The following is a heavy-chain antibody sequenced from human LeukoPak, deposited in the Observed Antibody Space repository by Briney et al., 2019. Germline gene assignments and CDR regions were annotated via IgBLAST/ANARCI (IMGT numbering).Heavy chain of an antibody. CDR2: FDPEDGET. CDR3: ATDPLDTGFLSDY. J-gene: IGHJ4*02. D-gene: IGHD3-16*01. Sequence: ASVKVSCKVSGYTLTELSMHWVRQAPGKGLEWMGGFDPEDGETIYARKFQGRVTMTEDTSTDTAYMELSSLRSEDTAVYYCATDPLDTGFLSDYWGQGTLVTVSS. V-gene: IGHV1-24*01. CDR1: GYTLTELS.